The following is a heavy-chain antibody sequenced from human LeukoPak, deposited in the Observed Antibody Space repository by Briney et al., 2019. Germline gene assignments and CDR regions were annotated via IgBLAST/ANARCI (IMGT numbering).Heavy chain of an antibody. CDR2: IYGGGNT. J-gene: IGHJ4*02. CDR1: GFTVSSID. CDR3: TRGSGFETGDY. D-gene: IGHD5-12*01. V-gene: IGHV3-53*01. Sequence: PGGSLRLSCAASGFTVSSIDMSWVRQAPGKGLEWISVIYGGGNTRYYADSVKGRFTVSRDNAKNTFHLQMQSLKVEDTAIYYCTRGSGFETGDYWGQGTLVTDSS.